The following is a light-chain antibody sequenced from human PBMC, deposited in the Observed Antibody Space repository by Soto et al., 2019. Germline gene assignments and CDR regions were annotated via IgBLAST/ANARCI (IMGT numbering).Light chain of an antibody. Sequence: QSVLTQPPSASGTPGQRVTISCSGSSSNIRINTVNWYQQLPGTAPELLIYTNNQRPSGVPDRFSGSKSGTSASLAISGLQSEDEADYYCAAWDDSLDGPVFGGGTELTVL. CDR1: SSNIRINT. CDR2: TNN. V-gene: IGLV1-44*01. J-gene: IGLJ3*02. CDR3: AAWDDSLDGPV.